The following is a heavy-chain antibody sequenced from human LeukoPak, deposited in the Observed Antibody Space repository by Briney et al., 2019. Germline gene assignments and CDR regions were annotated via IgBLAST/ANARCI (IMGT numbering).Heavy chain of an antibody. J-gene: IGHJ4*02. V-gene: IGHV4-61*02. CDR3: ARERIAAAGPFDY. CDR2: IYTSGST. CDR1: GGSISSGDYY. D-gene: IGHD6-13*01. Sequence: SETLSLTCTVSGGSISSGDYYWSWIRQPAGKGLEWIGRIYTSGSTNYNPSLKSRVTMSVDTSKNQFSLKLSSVTAADTAVYYCARERIAAAGPFDYWGQGTLVTVSS.